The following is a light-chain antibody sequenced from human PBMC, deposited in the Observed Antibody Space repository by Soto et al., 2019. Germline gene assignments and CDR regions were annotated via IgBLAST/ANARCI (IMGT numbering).Light chain of an antibody. Sequence: QYALTQPASVSGSPGQSITISCTGTSSDVGSDNLVSWYQQHPGKAPKLMVYEGSKRPSGVSNRFSGSKSGNTASLTISGLQAEDEADYYCCSYAGSSSVVFGGGTKLTVL. V-gene: IGLV2-23*01. J-gene: IGLJ2*01. CDR1: SSDVGSDNL. CDR3: CSYAGSSSVV. CDR2: EGS.